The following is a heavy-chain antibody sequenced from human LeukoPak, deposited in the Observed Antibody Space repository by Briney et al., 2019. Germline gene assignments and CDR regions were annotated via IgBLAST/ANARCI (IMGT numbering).Heavy chain of an antibody. CDR1: GFAFSVYA. CDR3: AKPISGGLAVTADWFHP. J-gene: IGHJ5*01. D-gene: IGHD6-19*01. Sequence: GGSLRLSCAAPGFAFSVYAMSWLRQPPGKGLEWVSTINANSGTTSYAASVRGRFTISRDNSKNTLYLQLNTLRADDTATYYCAKPISGGLAVTADWFHPWGQGTLVVVSS. CDR2: INANSGTT. V-gene: IGHV3-23*01.